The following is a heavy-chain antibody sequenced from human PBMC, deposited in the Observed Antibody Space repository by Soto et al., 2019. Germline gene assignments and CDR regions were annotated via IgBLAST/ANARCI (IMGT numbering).Heavy chain of an antibody. D-gene: IGHD1-26*01. CDR3: PCGSYYVFFDS. V-gene: IGHV4-39*01. CDR2: IHYTGST. J-gene: IGHJ4*02. CDR1: GATIRGSSGY. Sequence: PSVTQSLTGPVSGATIRGSSGYWGWIRQPPGKGLEWIGTIHYTGSTYYNPSLKSRLTISVDTSKNQFSLKLSSVTAADTAVYYCPCGSYYVFFDSWGQGTLVTVSS.